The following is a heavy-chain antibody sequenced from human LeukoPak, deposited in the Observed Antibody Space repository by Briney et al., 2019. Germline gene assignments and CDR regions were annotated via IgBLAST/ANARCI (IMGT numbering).Heavy chain of an antibody. CDR3: AKDDPLRDYDFWSGYWPYSIY. CDR2: ISGSGGST. D-gene: IGHD3-3*01. J-gene: IGHJ4*02. V-gene: IGHV3-23*01. Sequence: PGGSLRLSCAASGFTFSSYAMSWVRQAPGKGLEWVSAISGSGGSTYYADSVKGRFTISRDNSKNTLYLQMNSLRAEDTAVYYCAKDDPLRDYDFWSGYWPYSIYWGQGTLVTVSS. CDR1: GFTFSSYA.